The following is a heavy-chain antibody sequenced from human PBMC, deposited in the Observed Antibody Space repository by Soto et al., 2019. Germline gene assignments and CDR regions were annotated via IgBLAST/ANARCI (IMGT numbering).Heavy chain of an antibody. D-gene: IGHD3-16*01. CDR3: ARVNQDWGIQTLGAFDI. V-gene: IGHV4-30-4*01. J-gene: IGHJ3*02. CDR1: GGSISSGDYY. Sequence: SETLSLTCTVSGGSISSGDYYWSWIRQPPGKGLEWIGYIYYSGSTYYNPSLKSRVTISVDTSKNQFSLKLSSVTAADTAVYYCARVNQDWGIQTLGAFDIWGQGTMVT. CDR2: IYYSGST.